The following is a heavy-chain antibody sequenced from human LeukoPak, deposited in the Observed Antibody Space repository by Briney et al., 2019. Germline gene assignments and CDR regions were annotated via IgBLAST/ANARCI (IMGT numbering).Heavy chain of an antibody. J-gene: IGHJ4*02. CDR3: ASGARRTSCLDY. CDR2: LYSGDGA. D-gene: IGHD2-2*01. V-gene: IGHV3-53*01. CDR1: GFTVSSNY. Sequence: PGGSLRLSCAASGFTVSSNYMSWVRQAPGKGLEWVSVLYSGDGAYYADSVKGRFSISRDNSKNTLYLQMNSLRAEGTAVYYCASGARRTSCLDYWGQGTLVTVSS.